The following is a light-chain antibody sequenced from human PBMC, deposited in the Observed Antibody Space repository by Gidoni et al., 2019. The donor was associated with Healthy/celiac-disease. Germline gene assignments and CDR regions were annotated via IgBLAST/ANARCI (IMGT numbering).Light chain of an antibody. CDR2: AAS. CDR3: QKYNSAPRT. J-gene: IGKJ1*01. Sequence: DIKMTQSPSSLSASVGDRVTSTCRARQGISNYLAWYQQKPGKVPTLLIYAASTLQSGVPSRFSGSGSGTDFTLTISSLQPEDVATYYCQKYNSAPRTFGQGTKVEIE. CDR1: QGISNY. V-gene: IGKV1-27*01.